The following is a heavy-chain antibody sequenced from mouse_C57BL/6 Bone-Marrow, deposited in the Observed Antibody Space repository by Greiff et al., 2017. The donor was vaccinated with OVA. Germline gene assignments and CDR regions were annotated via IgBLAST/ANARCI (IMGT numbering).Heavy chain of an antibody. V-gene: IGHV5-6*01. CDR1: GFTFSSYG. D-gene: IGHD1-1*01. J-gene: IGHJ3*01. CDR3: ARRGSSYAFFAY. CDR2: ISSGGSYT. Sequence: EVQRVESGGDLVKPGGSLKLSCAASGFTFSSYGMSWVRQTPDKRLEWVATISSGGSYTYYPDSVKGRFTISRDNAKNTLYLQMSSLKSEDTAVYYCARRGSSYAFFAYWGQGTLVTVSA.